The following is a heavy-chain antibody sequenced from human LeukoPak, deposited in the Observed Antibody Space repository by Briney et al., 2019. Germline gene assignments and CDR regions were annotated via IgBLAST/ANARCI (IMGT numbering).Heavy chain of an antibody. CDR1: GFTFSNYG. D-gene: IGHD3-22*01. J-gene: IGHJ4*02. CDR3: AKGDYYDLDY. Sequence: GGSLRLSCVASGFTFSNYGMNWVRQAPGKGLEWVSIITSGVGITYYADSVEGRFTISRDNSKNTLYLQMNSLRAEDTAVYYCAKGDYYDLDYWGQGTLVTVSS. CDR2: ITSGVGIT. V-gene: IGHV3-23*01.